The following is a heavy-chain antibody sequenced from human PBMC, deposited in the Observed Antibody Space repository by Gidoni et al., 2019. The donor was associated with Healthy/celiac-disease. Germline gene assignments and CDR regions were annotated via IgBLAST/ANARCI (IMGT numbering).Heavy chain of an antibody. CDR3: SRLYCSGGSCYSLHYYYYGMDV. CDR1: GFSLSTSGVR. Sequence: QITLKESGPTLVKPTQTLTLTCTFSGFSLSTSGVRVGWIRQPPGKALEWLALIYWDDDKRYSPSLKSRLTITKDTSKNQVVLTMTNRDPVDTATYYCSRLYCSGGSCYSLHYYYYGMDVWGQGTTGTVSS. CDR2: IYWDDDK. D-gene: IGHD2-15*01. J-gene: IGHJ6*02. V-gene: IGHV2-5*02.